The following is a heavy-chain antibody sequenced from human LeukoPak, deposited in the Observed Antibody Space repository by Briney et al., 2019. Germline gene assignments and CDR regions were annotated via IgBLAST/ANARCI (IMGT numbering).Heavy chain of an antibody. V-gene: IGHV4-39*01. CDR3: ARSGSSSWLSLLDY. D-gene: IGHD6-13*01. J-gene: IGHJ4*02. CDR2: IYYSGST. CDR1: GGSISSSSYY. Sequence: SETQSLTCTVSGGSISSSSYYWGWIRQPPGKGLEWIGSIYYSGSTYYNPSLKSRVTISVDTSKNQFSLKLSSVTAADTAVYYCARSGSSSWLSLLDYWGQGILVTVSS.